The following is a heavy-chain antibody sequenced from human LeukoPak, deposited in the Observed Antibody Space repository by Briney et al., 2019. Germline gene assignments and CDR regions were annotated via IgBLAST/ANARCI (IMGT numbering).Heavy chain of an antibody. D-gene: IGHD2/OR15-2a*01. J-gene: IGHJ4*02. V-gene: IGHV3-48*01. CDR3: TSRGTLYGY. CDR1: GFTFSSYN. CDR2: ISSASGNI. Sequence: GGSLRLSCAASGFTFSSYNMNWVRQAPGKGLEWISYISSASGNIDYADSVKGRFTISRDNAKTSLYLQMNSLRAEDTAVYYCTSRGTLYGYWGQGTLVTVSS.